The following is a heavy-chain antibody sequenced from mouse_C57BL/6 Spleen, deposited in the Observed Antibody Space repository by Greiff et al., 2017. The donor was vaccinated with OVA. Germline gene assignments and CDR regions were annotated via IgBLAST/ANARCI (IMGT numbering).Heavy chain of an antibody. Sequence: QVQLQQSGTELVKPGASVKLSCKASGYTFTSYWMHWVKQRPGQGLEWIGNINPSNGGTNYNEKFKSKATLTVDKSSSTAYMQLSSLTSEDSAVYYCARGGATVVATPDYWGQGTTLTVSS. V-gene: IGHV1-53*01. J-gene: IGHJ2*01. CDR3: ARGGATVVATPDY. CDR1: GYTFTSYW. CDR2: INPSNGGT. D-gene: IGHD1-1*01.